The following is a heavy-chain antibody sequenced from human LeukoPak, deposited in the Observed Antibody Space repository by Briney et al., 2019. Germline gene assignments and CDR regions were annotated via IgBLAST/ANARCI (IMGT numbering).Heavy chain of an antibody. J-gene: IGHJ4*01. V-gene: IGHV3-66*01. D-gene: IGHD6-19*01. CDR2: ISSGGRT. Sequence: PGGSLRLSCAASGFTVSNNNMNWVRQAPGKGLEWVSVISSGGRTYYADSVKGRFTISRDNSKNTLYLQMNSLRAEDTALYYCARDSSSGWFDYWGHGSLCSVSS. CDR3: ARDSSSGWFDY. CDR1: GFTVSNNN.